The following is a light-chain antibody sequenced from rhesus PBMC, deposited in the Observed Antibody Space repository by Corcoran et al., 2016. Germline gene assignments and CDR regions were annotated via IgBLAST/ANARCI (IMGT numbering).Light chain of an antibody. Sequence: DIQMTQSPSSLSASVGDTVTITCRASQGISRYLNWFQQKPGKAPKLLIYDASRLESGVPSRFSGSGSGTAFTLTLSSLQPEDFAAYYCLQHNSYPFSFGPGTKLDIK. CDR1: QGISRY. V-gene: IGKV1-28*03. CDR3: LQHNSYPFS. CDR2: DAS. J-gene: IGKJ3*01.